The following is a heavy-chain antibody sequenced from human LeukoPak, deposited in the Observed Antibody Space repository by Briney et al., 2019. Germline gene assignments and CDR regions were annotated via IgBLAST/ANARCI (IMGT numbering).Heavy chain of an antibody. CDR1: GFTFSNHG. CDR3: ARESGYKGLGFDY. Sequence: HTGGTLRLSCAASGFTFSNHGMSWVRQAPGKGLEWVSAISGNGGDTYYADSVKGRFTISRDNAKNSLYLQMNSLRAEDTAVYYCARESGYKGLGFDYWGQGTLVTFSS. J-gene: IGHJ4*02. CDR2: ISGNGGDT. V-gene: IGHV3-23*01. D-gene: IGHD5-12*01.